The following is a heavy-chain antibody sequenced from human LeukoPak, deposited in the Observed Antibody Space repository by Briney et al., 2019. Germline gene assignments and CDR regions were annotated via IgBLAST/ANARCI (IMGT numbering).Heavy chain of an antibody. CDR3: ARGQTNCFDP. CDR1: GFTFSSHW. J-gene: IGHJ5*02. V-gene: IGHV3-7*01. Sequence: GGSLRLSCAGSGFTFSSHWIGWVRQAPGKGLEWVAHINQDGSQKYYVDSVEGRFAISRDNAKNSLYLQMNSLRAEDTAIYYCARGQTNCFDPWGQGTLVTVSS. CDR2: INQDGSQK.